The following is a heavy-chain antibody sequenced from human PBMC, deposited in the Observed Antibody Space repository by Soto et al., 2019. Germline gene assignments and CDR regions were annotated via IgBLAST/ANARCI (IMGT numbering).Heavy chain of an antibody. CDR2: VFYSGTT. CDR1: GGSISTTNNY. J-gene: IGHJ6*02. CDR3: ARQNDSVYYGMDV. Sequence: QLQLQESGPGLVKPSETLSLTCTVSGGSISTTNNYWVWIRQPPGKRLEWIGSVFYSGTTYYNPSLRSRVTISVDTSKNQFSLKLSSVTAADTALYYCARQNDSVYYGMDVWGQGTTVTV. D-gene: IGHD3-22*01. V-gene: IGHV4-39*01.